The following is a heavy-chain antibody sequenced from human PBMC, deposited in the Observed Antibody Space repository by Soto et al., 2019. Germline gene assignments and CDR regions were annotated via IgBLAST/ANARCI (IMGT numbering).Heavy chain of an antibody. CDR3: ARGDYSNYYYYGMDV. Sequence: QVQLVQSGAEVKKPGASVKVSCKASGYTFTSYDINWVRQATGQGLEWMGWMNPNSGNTGYAQKFQVRVTLTRNTSISTAYMELSNLRSEDTAVYYCARGDYSNYYYYGMDVWGQGTTVTVSS. J-gene: IGHJ6*02. CDR1: GYTFTSYD. V-gene: IGHV1-8*01. D-gene: IGHD4-4*01. CDR2: MNPNSGNT.